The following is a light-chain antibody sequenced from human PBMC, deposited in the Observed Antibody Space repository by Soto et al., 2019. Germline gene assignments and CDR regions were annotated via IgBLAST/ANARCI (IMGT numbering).Light chain of an antibody. J-gene: IGKJ1*01. Sequence: DIQLTQSPSFLSASVGDRVTITCRASQGISSYLAWYQQKPGKAPKLLIYAASTLQSGVPSRFSGSGSGTEFTLTISSLQPEDFATYYCQQGWTFGQGTQVEIK. CDR1: QGISSY. V-gene: IGKV1-9*01. CDR3: QQGWT. CDR2: AAS.